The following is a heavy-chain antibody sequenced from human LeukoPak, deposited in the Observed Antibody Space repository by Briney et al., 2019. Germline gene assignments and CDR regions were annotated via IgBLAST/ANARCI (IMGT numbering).Heavy chain of an antibody. D-gene: IGHD3-10*01. CDR2: IYSGGTT. J-gene: IGHJ4*02. CDR1: GFTVSSNY. V-gene: IGHV3-53*01. CDR3: AINYYGSGSYYRY. Sequence: GSLRLSCAASGFTVSSNYMSWVRQAPGKGLEWVSVIYSGGTTSYADSVKGRFTISRDNSKNMLYLQMNSLRAEDTAVYYCAINYYGSGSYYRYWGQGTLVTVSS.